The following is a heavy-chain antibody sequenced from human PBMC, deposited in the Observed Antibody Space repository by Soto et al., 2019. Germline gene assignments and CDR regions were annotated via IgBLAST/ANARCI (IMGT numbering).Heavy chain of an antibody. Sequence: GGSLRLSCAASGFTFSSYTMHWVRQAPGEGLEWVAVISYDGNNKFYADSVKGRFTISRDSSSQTLYLQMNSLRPDDTAMYYCARDGVSSTDYTWNYGTYFDYWGPGALVTVS. CDR2: ISYDGNNK. J-gene: IGHJ4*02. V-gene: IGHV3-30*03. CDR3: ARDGVSSTDYTWNYGTYFDY. CDR1: GFTFSSYT. D-gene: IGHD1-1*01.